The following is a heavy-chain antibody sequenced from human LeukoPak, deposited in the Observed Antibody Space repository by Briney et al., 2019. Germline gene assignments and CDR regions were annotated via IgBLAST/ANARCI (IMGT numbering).Heavy chain of an antibody. CDR3: ARAIRGYSYGDWYYYGMDV. Sequence: ASVKLSCKASGYTFTSYGISWVRQAPGQGLEWMGWISAYNGYTNYAQKLQRRVTMTTDTSTSTAYMELRSLRSDDTAVYYCARAIRGYSYGDWYYYGMDVWGKGTTVTVSS. D-gene: IGHD5-18*01. CDR2: ISAYNGYT. CDR1: GYTFTSYG. J-gene: IGHJ6*04. V-gene: IGHV1-18*04.